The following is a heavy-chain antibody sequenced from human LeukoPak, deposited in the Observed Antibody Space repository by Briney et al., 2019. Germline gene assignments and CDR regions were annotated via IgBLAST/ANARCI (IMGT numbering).Heavy chain of an antibody. Sequence: ASVKVSCKASGYTFTSYDINWVREATGQGLEWMGWMNPNSGNTGYAQKFQGRVTMTRNTSISTAYMELSSLRSVDTAVYYCARGLRWLQLGYYYYMDVWGKGTTVTISS. CDR3: ARGLRWLQLGYYYYMDV. J-gene: IGHJ6*03. CDR2: MNPNSGNT. V-gene: IGHV1-8*01. CDR1: GYTFTSYD. D-gene: IGHD5-24*01.